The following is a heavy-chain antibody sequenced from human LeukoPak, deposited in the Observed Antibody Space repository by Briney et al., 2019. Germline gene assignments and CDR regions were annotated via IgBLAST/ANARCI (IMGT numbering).Heavy chain of an antibody. CDR2: IYHSGST. V-gene: IGHV4-30-2*01. CDR3: ARANDFWSGYYYAFDI. D-gene: IGHD3-3*01. CDR1: GVSVSSGSYY. J-gene: IGHJ3*02. Sequence: KASETLSLTCTVSGVSVSSGSYYWSWIRQPPGKGLEWIGYIYHSGSTYYNPSLKSRVTISVDRSKNQFSLKLSSVTAADTAVYYCARANDFWSGYYYAFDIWGQGTMVTVSS.